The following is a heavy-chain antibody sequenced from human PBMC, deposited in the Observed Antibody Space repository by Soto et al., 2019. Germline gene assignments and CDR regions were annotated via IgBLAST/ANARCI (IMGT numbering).Heavy chain of an antibody. J-gene: IGHJ4*02. D-gene: IGHD3-3*01. CDR2: INSDGSST. V-gene: IGHV3-74*01. CDR3: ASGSMECPDY. Sequence: HPGGSLRLSCAASGFTFSSYWMHWVRQAPGKGLVWVSRINSDGSSTSYAEYVKGRFTISRDNAKSTLYLQMNSFRAEDTAVYYCASGSMECPDYWGQGTLVTVSS. CDR1: GFTFSSYW.